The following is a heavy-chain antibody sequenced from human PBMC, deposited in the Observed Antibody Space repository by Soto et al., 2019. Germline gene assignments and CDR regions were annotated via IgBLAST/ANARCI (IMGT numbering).Heavy chain of an antibody. Sequence: SVKVSCKASGGTFNSYAITWVRQAPGQGLEWMGWIIPIIGTPNHAQKFKGRVTITADESTSTAYMELSSLRSEDTAVYYCARGALGRVYYFDYWGHGTLV. V-gene: IGHV1-69*13. CDR3: ARGALGRVYYFDY. CDR1: GGTFNSYA. D-gene: IGHD7-27*01. J-gene: IGHJ4*01. CDR2: IIPIIGTP.